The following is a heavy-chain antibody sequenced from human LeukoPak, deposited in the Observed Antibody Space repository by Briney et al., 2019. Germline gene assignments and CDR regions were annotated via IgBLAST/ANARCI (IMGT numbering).Heavy chain of an antibody. D-gene: IGHD5-24*01. V-gene: IGHV3-30*09. CDR1: GFTFSSYA. Sequence: GRSLRLSCAASGFTFSSYAMHWVRQAPGKGLEWVAVISYDGSNKYYADSVKGRFAFSRDNSKHMLYLQMNSLRAEDTAVYHCAKDRGDGYNSFDYWGQGILVTVSS. CDR2: ISYDGSNK. J-gene: IGHJ4*02. CDR3: AKDRGDGYNSFDY.